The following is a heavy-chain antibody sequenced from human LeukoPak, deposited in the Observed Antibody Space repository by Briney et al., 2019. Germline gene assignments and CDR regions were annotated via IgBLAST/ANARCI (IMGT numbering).Heavy chain of an antibody. V-gene: IGHV1-2*02. CDR3: ARDESCSSTSCSDY. CDR1: GYTFTCYY. J-gene: IGHJ4*02. CDR2: INPNSGGT. Sequence: GASVKASCKASGYTFTCYYMHWVRQAPGQGLEWMGWINPNSGGTNYAQKFQGRVTMTRDTSISTAYMELSRLRSDDTAVYYCARDESCSSTSCSDYWGQGTLVTVSS. D-gene: IGHD2-2*01.